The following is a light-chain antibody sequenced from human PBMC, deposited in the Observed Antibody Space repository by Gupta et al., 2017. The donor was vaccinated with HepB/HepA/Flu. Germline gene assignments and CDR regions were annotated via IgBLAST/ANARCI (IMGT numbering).Light chain of an antibody. Sequence: QVVLTQSPSDSASLGASVKLTCTLSSGHSNYAIAWHQQRPETGPRYLMKVNSDGSHRKGDGISDRFSGSSSGAERYLSISSLQSEDEADYYCQTWGTAFRVFGGGTKLTVL. J-gene: IGLJ3*02. CDR1: SGHSNYA. V-gene: IGLV4-69*01. CDR2: VNSDGSH. CDR3: QTWGTAFRV.